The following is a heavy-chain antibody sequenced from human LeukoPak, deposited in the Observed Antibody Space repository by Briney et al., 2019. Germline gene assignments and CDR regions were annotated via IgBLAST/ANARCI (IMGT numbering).Heavy chain of an antibody. CDR1: GGSISSYY. D-gene: IGHD4-23*01. V-gene: IGHV4-59*08. CDR2: IYYSGST. CDR3: ARHENGGNSVLDWFDP. Sequence: SETLSLTCTVSGGSISSYYWSWIRQPPGKGLEWIGYIYYSGSTNYNPSLKSRVTISVDTSKNQFSLKLSSVTAADTAMYNCARHENGGNSVLDWFDPWGQGTLVTVSS. J-gene: IGHJ5*02.